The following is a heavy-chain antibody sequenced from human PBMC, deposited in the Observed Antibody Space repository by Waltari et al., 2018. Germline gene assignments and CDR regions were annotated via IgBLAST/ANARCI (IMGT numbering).Heavy chain of an antibody. Sequence: QVQLVESGGGVVQPGRSLRLSCAASGFTFSSYAMHWVSQAPGKGREWVAVISYDGSNKYYADSVKGRFTISRDNSKNTLYLQMNSLRAEDTAVYYCARSVGGYFDYWGQGTLVTGSS. CDR1: GFTFSSYA. V-gene: IGHV3-30-3*01. D-gene: IGHD3-16*01. CDR3: ARSVGGYFDY. J-gene: IGHJ4*02. CDR2: ISYDGSNK.